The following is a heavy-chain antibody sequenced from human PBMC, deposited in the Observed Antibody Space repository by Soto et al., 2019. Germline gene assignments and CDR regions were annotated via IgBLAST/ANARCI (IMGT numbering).Heavy chain of an antibody. CDR2: ISAYNGNT. V-gene: IGHV1-18*01. CDR3: ARFPAPNYDFWGGYKLAPPHGMDV. CDR1: GYTFTSYG. D-gene: IGHD3-3*01. J-gene: IGHJ6*02. Sequence: QVPLVQSGAEVKKPGASVKVSCKASGYTFTSYGISWVRQAPGQGLEWMGWISAYNGNTNYAQKLQGRVTMTTDTSTSTAYRELRSLRSDDTAVYYCARFPAPNYDFWGGYKLAPPHGMDVWGQGTTVTVSS.